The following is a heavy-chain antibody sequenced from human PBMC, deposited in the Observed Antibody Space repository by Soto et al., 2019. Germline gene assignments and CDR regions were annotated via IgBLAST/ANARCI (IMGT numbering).Heavy chain of an antibody. CDR3: ARLGPYVAWTYSFRHNSFDR. Sequence: HPGGSLRLSCAASGFTVSTSQMTWVRQAPGKGLEWVSVIFIGGTTQYAESVKGRFTISRDKSENTVVLQMNSVRAEDTAIYYCARLGPYVAWTYSFRHNSFDRWGKGTQVTVSS. V-gene: IGHV3-53*01. CDR2: IFIGGTT. J-gene: IGHJ5*02. CDR1: GFTVSTSQ. D-gene: IGHD3-10*01.